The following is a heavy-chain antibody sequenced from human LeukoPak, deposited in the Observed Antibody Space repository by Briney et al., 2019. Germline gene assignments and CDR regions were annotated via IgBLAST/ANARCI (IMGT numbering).Heavy chain of an antibody. CDR3: ASRVDTAMTD. Sequence: PSETLSLTCAVYGGSFSGYYWSWIRQPPGKGLEWIGEINHSGSTNYNPSLKSRVTISVDTSKNQFSLKLSSVTAADTAVYYCASRVDTAMTDWGQGTLVTVSS. CDR1: GGSFSGYY. V-gene: IGHV4-34*01. J-gene: IGHJ4*02. CDR2: INHSGST. D-gene: IGHD5-18*01.